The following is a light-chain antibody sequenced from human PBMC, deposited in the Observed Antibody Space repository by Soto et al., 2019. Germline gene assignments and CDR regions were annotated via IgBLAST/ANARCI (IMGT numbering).Light chain of an antibody. CDR1: RSDVGSYTL. CDR3: CSYAGSSTSWV. CDR2: EDN. J-gene: IGLJ3*02. Sequence: QSVLTQPASVSGSPGQSITISCTGTRSDVGSYTLVSWYQQHPGRAPKLLIYEDNKRPSGVSYRFSGSKSGNTASLTISGLQADDEADYYCCSYAGSSTSWVFGGGTQLTVL. V-gene: IGLV2-23*01.